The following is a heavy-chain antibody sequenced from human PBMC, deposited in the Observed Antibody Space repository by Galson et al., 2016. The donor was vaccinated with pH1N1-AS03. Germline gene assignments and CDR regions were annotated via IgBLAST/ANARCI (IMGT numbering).Heavy chain of an antibody. Sequence: SVKVSCKASGYTFSAYYMHWVRLAPGQGLEWLGRINSKNGDTDYAPKFRDRLTMTRDTSITTAYLELRSLTSGDTALYYCATPQSLKVGATSAFDLWGRGTLVTVTS. CDR3: ATPQSLKVGATSAFDL. V-gene: IGHV1-2*06. J-gene: IGHJ2*01. D-gene: IGHD1-26*01. CDR1: GYTFSAYY. CDR2: INSKNGDT.